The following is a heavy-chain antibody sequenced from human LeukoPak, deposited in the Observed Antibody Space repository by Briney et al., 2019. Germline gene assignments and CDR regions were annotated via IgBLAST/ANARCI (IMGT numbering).Heavy chain of an antibody. J-gene: IGHJ4*02. D-gene: IGHD4-17*01. Sequence: GGSLRLSCAASGFTFSSYAMKWVRQAPGKGLQWVSVIGGSGDDIHYADSVKGRFTISRDNSKNTLYLQMNSLRVEDTAVYYCARGDPTVTTKQNFDYWGQGTLVTVSS. CDR2: IGGSGDDI. V-gene: IGHV3-23*01. CDR3: ARGDPTVTTKQNFDY. CDR1: GFTFSSYA.